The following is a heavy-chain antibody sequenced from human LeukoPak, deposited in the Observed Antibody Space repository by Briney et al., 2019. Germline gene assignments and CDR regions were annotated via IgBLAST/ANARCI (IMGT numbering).Heavy chain of an antibody. CDR2: IYYSGST. CDR1: GGSISSYY. J-gene: IGHJ3*02. D-gene: IGHD5/OR15-5a*01. CDR3: ARGHVTVSAHDDAFDI. Sequence: SETLSLTCTVSGGSISSYYWSWIRQPPGKGLEWIGYIYYSGSTNYNPSLKSRVTISVETSKNEFSLKLRSVTAADTAVYYCARGHVTVSAHDDAFDIWGQGTMVTVSS. V-gene: IGHV4-59*01.